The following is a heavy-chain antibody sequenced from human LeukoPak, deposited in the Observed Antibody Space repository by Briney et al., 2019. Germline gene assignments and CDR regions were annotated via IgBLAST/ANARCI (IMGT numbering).Heavy chain of an antibody. D-gene: IGHD3-3*01. CDR1: GYTFTGYY. CDR3: ARSITLFGVDPNDAFDI. V-gene: IGHV1-2*02. Sequence: ASVKVSCKASGYTFTGYYMYWVRQAPGQGLEWMGWINPNSGGTNYPQNFQGRVTMTRDTSISTAYMELSRLRSDDTAVYYCARSITLFGVDPNDAFDIWGQGTLVTVSS. CDR2: INPNSGGT. J-gene: IGHJ3*02.